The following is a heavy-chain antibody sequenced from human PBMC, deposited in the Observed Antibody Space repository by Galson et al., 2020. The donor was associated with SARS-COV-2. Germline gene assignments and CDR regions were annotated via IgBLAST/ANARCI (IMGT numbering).Heavy chain of an antibody. J-gene: IGHJ6*02. CDR2: ISWHSGNI. Sequence: TGGSMRLSCAASGFKFDDYAMYWVRQAPGKGLEWVSTISWHSGNIGYADSVKGRFTVSRDNAKNSLYLEMNSLKTDDTALYYCAKCTGGYYYGMDVWGQVTTVTVS. CDR3: AKCTGGYYYGMDV. V-gene: IGHV3-9*01. CDR1: GFKFDDYA. D-gene: IGHD2-8*02.